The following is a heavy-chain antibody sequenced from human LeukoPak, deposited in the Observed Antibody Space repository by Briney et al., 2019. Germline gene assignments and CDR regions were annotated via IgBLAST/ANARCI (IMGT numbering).Heavy chain of an antibody. CDR1: GYGFNSYW. CDR2: IYPRDSDT. J-gene: IGHJ4*02. V-gene: IGHV5-51*01. Sequence: PGESLKISCKGSGYGFNSYWIGWVRQMPGKGLEWMGIIYPRDSDTRYSPSFQGQVTISADRSIGTAYLQWSSLKASDTAMYYCARGSDRGYNYGFVYWGQGTLVTVSS. D-gene: IGHD5-18*01. CDR3: ARGSDRGYNYGFVY.